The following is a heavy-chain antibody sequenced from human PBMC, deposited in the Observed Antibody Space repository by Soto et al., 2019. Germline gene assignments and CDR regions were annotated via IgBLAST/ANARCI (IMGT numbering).Heavy chain of an antibody. Sequence: GGSLRLSCVASGFTFSNAWMSWVRQAPGKGLEWVGRIKSKTDGGTTDYAAPVKGRFTISRDDSKNTLYLQMNSLKTEDTAVYYCTTDLSTVTTPFDYWGQGTLVTVSS. D-gene: IGHD4-17*01. CDR2: IKSKTDGGTT. CDR3: TTDLSTVTTPFDY. CDR1: GFTFSNAW. V-gene: IGHV3-15*01. J-gene: IGHJ4*02.